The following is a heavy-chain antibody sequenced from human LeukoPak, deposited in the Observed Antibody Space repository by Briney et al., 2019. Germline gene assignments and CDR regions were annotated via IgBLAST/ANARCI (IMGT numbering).Heavy chain of an antibody. J-gene: IGHJ4*02. D-gene: IGHD3-16*01. CDR3: MSHGGEGY. CDR2: LKSKNSGETT. V-gene: IGHV3-15*01. Sequence: PGGSLRLSCVASGFTFNEAWMSWVRQAPGKGLEWVGRLKSKNSGETTDYAAPVKGRFSISRDDSKNTMYLQMNSLKTEDTAVYYCMSHGGEGYWGQGTLVTVSS. CDR1: GFTFNEAW.